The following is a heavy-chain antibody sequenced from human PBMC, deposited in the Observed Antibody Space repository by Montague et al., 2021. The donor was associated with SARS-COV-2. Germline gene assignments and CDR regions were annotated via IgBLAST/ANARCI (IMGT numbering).Heavy chain of an antibody. J-gene: IGHJ6*02. Sequence: TLSLTCTVSGGSISSGSYYWSWIRQPAGKGLEWIGRIYTSGSTNYNPSLKSRVTISVDTSKNQFSLKLISVTAADTAVYYCARAPDVDTAMVIYYYGMDVWGQGTTVTVSS. D-gene: IGHD5-18*01. CDR1: GGSISSGSYY. CDR2: IYTSGST. V-gene: IGHV4-61*02. CDR3: ARAPDVDTAMVIYYYGMDV.